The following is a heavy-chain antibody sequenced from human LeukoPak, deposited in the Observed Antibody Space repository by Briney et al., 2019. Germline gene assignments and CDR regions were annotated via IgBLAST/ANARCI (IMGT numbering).Heavy chain of an antibody. CDR2: IYRSDDI. J-gene: IGHJ4*02. Sequence: SETLSLTCAVSGGSISSSDWWSWVRQPPGRGLEWIGYIYRSDDITYNPSLKSRVTMPVDKSKNQFSLTLSSVTAADTAFYYCARDPQCRSSNCHFDFWGQGTLVIVSS. V-gene: IGHV4-4*02. CDR3: ARDPQCRSSNCHFDF. CDR1: GGSISSSDW. D-gene: IGHD2-2*01.